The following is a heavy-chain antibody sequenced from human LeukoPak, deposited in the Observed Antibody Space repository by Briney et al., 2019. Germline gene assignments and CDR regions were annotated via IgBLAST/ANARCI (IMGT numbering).Heavy chain of an antibody. Sequence: ALVKVSCKASGYTFTSYGISWVRQAPGQELEWMEWISAYNGNTNYAQKLQGRVTMTTDTSTSTAYMELRSLRSDDTAVYYCARDREVFGSSWTVKFDYWGQGTLVTVSS. CDR3: ARDREVFGSSWTVKFDY. D-gene: IGHD6-13*01. CDR1: GYTFTSYG. J-gene: IGHJ4*02. V-gene: IGHV1-18*01. CDR2: ISAYNGNT.